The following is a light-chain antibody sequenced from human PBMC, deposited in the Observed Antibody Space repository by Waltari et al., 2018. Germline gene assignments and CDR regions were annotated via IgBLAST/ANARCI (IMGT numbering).Light chain of an antibody. V-gene: IGLV3-19*01. CDR3: NSRDSSGNHLL. Sequence: SSELTQDPAVSVALGQKVRITCQGDSLRNFYESGYQQKPGQAPVLVIYDRNNRPSGIPDRFSGSSSGDTASLTITGAQAEDEADYYCNSRDSSGNHLLFGGGTKLTVL. J-gene: IGLJ3*02. CDR1: SLRNFY. CDR2: DRN.